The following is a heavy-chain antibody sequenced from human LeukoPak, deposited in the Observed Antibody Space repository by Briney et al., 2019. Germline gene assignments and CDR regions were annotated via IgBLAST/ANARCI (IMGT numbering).Heavy chain of an antibody. J-gene: IGHJ4*02. CDR2: INHSGST. CDR1: GGSISSTSYY. D-gene: IGHD3-22*01. CDR3: VTYYFDSSGPKKNY. V-gene: IGHV4-39*07. Sequence: SSETLSLTCTVSGGSISSTSYYWSWIRQPPGKGLEWIGEINHSGSTNYNPSLKSRVTISVDTAKKQFSLKLSSVTAVDTAVYYCVTYYFDSSGPKKNYWGQGTLVTVSS.